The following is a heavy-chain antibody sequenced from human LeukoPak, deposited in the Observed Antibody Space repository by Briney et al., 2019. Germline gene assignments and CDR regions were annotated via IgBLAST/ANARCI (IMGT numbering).Heavy chain of an antibody. J-gene: IGHJ4*02. CDR3: AKGAYDYIEMGYFDY. D-gene: IGHD5-12*01. V-gene: IGHV3-23*01. Sequence: GGSLRLSCAASEFSISNSAMSWVRQAPGKGLEWVSLVIASSGSTFYADSVKGRFTISRDISRNTLYLQMNSLRAEDTAVYYCAKGAYDYIEMGYFDYWGQGTLVTVSS. CDR1: EFSISNSA. CDR2: VIASSGST.